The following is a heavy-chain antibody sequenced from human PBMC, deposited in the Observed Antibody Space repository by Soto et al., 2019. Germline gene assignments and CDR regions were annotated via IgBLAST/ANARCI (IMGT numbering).Heavy chain of an antibody. Sequence: ETLSLTCAVSGGSLSSSSWWSWVRQPPGKTLEWLGEIFYSGSTKYNPSLNSRVTISADQSKNDFSLRLSSVTAADTAVYYCVHHGGVPYYHDFWGQGMLVTVSS. D-gene: IGHD2-8*01. J-gene: IGHJ4*02. CDR1: GGSLSSSSW. V-gene: IGHV4-4*02. CDR3: VHHGGVPYYHDF. CDR2: IFYSGST.